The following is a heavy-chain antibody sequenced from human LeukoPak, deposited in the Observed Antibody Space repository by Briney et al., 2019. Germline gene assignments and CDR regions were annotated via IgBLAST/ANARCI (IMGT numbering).Heavy chain of an antibody. V-gene: IGHV7-4-1*02. CDR2: INTKTGNP. Sequence: ASVKVSCKASGYTFTSYAMNWVRQAPGQGLEWMGWINTKTGNPTYAQGFTGRFVFSLDTSVSTAYLQISRLKAEDTAVYYCAREGHYDSSGYPPSCFDPWGQGTLVTVSS. CDR3: AREGHYDSSGYPPSCFDP. CDR1: GYTFTSYA. D-gene: IGHD3-22*01. J-gene: IGHJ5*02.